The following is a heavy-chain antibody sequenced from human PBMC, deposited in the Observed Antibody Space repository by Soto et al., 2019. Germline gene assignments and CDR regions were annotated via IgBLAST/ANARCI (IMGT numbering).Heavy chain of an antibody. CDR1: VFTSSG. Sequence: QDQLVQSGAEVKKPGASVKVSCKASVFTSSGISWVRQAPGQRLECMGWISTHNGNTIYAKKFQGRVIMTMDTSTTTVYMELRSLRPDDTAVYLCAREGILGLFDAYDLWGQGTMVTVSS. V-gene: IGHV1-18*04. J-gene: IGHJ3*01. CDR2: ISTHNGNT. D-gene: IGHD3-3*01. CDR3: AREGILGLFDAYDL.